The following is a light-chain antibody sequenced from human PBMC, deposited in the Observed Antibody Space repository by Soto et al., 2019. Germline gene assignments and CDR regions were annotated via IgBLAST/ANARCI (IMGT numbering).Light chain of an antibody. CDR1: ESIGNY. Sequence: EVVLTQSPATLSLSPGERATLSCRASESIGNYLAWYQQKLGQAPKLLIYEASNRAIGIPGRFSGDGSGTEFTLTNSSLEPEDFAAYYSQWRSDGPPLLTFGGVTKVEI. CDR2: EAS. CDR3: QWRSDGPPLLT. J-gene: IGKJ4*02. V-gene: IGKV3-11*01.